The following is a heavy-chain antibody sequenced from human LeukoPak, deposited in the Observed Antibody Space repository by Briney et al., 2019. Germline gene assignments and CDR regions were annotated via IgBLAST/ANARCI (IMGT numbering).Heavy chain of an antibody. J-gene: IGHJ4*02. CDR3: AAEDIVATPPFY. V-gene: IGHV3-21*01. D-gene: IGHD5-12*01. CDR1: GLRFRSYV. Sequence: KSGGSLRLSCIVSGLRFRSYVMNWVRQTPGKGLEWVAAISSTSSYKYYAESVEGRLTISRDNAKNSLFLQMNSLRARDTALYFCAAEDIVATPPFYWGQGTLVAVSS. CDR2: ISSTSSYK.